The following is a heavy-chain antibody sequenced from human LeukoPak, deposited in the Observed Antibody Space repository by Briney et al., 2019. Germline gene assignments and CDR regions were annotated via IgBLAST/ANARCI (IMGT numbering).Heavy chain of an antibody. Sequence: SETLSLTCTVSGGSMSSYYWSWIRQPPGKGLEWIGFIYSSGSTNSNPSLKSRVTISVDTSKDQFSLKLSSVTAADTAVYFCARGGSADNWFDPWGQGTLVTVSS. D-gene: IGHD2-15*01. CDR2: IYSSGST. V-gene: IGHV4-59*01. J-gene: IGHJ5*02. CDR3: ARGGSADNWFDP. CDR1: GGSMSSYY.